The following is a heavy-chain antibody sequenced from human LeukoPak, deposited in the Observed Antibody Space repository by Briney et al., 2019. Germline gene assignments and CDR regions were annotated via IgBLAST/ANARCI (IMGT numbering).Heavy chain of an antibody. CDR3: ARVKLGFGDPRRAFDI. CDR2: INSDGSST. Sequence: GGSLRLSCAASGFTFSSYWMHWVRQAPGKGLVWVSRINSDGSSTSYADSVKGRFTISRDNAKNTLYLQMDSLRAEDTAVYYCARVKLGFGDPRRAFDIWGQGTMVTVSS. J-gene: IGHJ3*02. CDR1: GFTFSSYW. D-gene: IGHD3-10*01. V-gene: IGHV3-74*01.